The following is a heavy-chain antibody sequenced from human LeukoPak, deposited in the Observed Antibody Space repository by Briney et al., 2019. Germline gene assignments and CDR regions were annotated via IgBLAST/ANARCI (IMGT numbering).Heavy chain of an antibody. V-gene: IGHV3-23*01. CDR3: AKDLPHSVVGTTPFDY. J-gene: IGHJ4*02. CDR2: ISGRGGST. CDR1: GLTVSSNY. Sequence: PGGSLRLSCAASGLTVSSNYMSWVRQAPGKGLEWVSAISGRGGSTYYADSVRGRFTISRDNSKNTLFLQMNSLRAEDTAIYYCAKDLPHSVVGTTPFDYWGQGTLVTVSS. D-gene: IGHD1-26*01.